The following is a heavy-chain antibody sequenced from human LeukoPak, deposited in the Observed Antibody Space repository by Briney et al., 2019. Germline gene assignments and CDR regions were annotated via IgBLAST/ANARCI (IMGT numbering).Heavy chain of an antibody. Sequence: ASVKVSCKASGYTFTSYDINWVRQATGQGLEWMGWMNPNSGNTGYAQKFQGRVTITRNISISTAYMELSSLRSEDTAVYYCARAYCSGGSCYSHFDYWGQGTLVTVSS. J-gene: IGHJ4*02. CDR3: ARAYCSGGSCYSHFDY. CDR1: GYTFTSYD. D-gene: IGHD2-15*01. V-gene: IGHV1-8*03. CDR2: MNPNSGNT.